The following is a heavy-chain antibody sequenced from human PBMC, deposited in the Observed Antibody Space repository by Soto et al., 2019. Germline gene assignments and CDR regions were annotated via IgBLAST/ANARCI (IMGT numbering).Heavy chain of an antibody. CDR3: AKVGFNSPRFSYCSGGSCYPGFDY. Sequence: VQLVESGGGVVQPGRSLRLSCAASGFTFSSYGMHWVRQAPGKGLEWAAVISYDGSNKYYADSVKGRFTISRDNSKNTLYLQMTSLRAEDTAVYYCAKVGFNSPRFSYCSGGSCYPGFDYWGQGTLVTVSS. V-gene: IGHV3-30*18. CDR1: GFTFSSYG. D-gene: IGHD2-15*01. CDR2: ISYDGSNK. J-gene: IGHJ4*02.